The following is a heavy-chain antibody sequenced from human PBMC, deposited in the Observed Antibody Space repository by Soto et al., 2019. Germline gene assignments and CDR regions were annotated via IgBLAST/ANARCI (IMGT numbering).Heavy chain of an antibody. CDR2: ITGSGDSA. CDR3: AKEDSRSWAVVSWYFDL. CDR1: GFSFSSYA. Sequence: GGSLRLSCAASGFSFSSYAMTWVRQAPGKGLEWVSGITGSGDSAYYAGSVKGRFTISRDNSKNTLYLQMNSLRTEDTAVYYCAKEDSRSWAVVSWYFDLWGRGTLVTVSS. J-gene: IGHJ2*01. D-gene: IGHD6-13*01. V-gene: IGHV3-23*01.